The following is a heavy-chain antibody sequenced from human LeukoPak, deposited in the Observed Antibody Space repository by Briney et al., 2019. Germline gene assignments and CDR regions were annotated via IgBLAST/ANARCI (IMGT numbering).Heavy chain of an antibody. D-gene: IGHD1-26*01. CDR2: IYYSGGT. Sequence: PSETLSLTCTVSGGSIRSSSSYWGWIRQPPGKGLEWIASIYYSGGTYYNPSLKSRVTISVDTSKNQFSLKPNSVTAADTAVYYCARREGLFDSWGQGTLVTVSS. V-gene: IGHV4-39*01. CDR3: ARREGLFDS. J-gene: IGHJ4*02. CDR1: GGSIRSSSSY.